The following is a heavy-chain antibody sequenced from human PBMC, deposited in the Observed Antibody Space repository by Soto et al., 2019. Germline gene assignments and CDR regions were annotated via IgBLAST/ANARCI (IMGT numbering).Heavy chain of an antibody. CDR2: VNSDGSTT. CDR1: GFTCRAYW. J-gene: IGHJ6*02. CDR3: AKVLYQGITGIFYGMDV. V-gene: IGHV3-74*01. D-gene: IGHD1-20*01. Sequence: GGSMRLSCAASGFTCRAYWMHWVRQAPGKGLVWVSRVNSDGSTTNYADSVKGRFTISRDNAKNTLYLQMNSLRAEDTAVYYCAKVLYQGITGIFYGMDVWGQGTTVTVSS.